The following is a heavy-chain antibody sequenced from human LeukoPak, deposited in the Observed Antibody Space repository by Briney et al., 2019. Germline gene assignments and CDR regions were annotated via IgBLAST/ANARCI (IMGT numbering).Heavy chain of an antibody. CDR3: ARASIGYCSSTSCYIANFDY. CDR1: GYTFTSYG. CDR2: ISAYNGNT. Sequence: GASVTVSCKASGYTFTSYGISWVRQAPGQGVEWMGWISAYNGNTNYAHKLQGRVTMTTDTSTSTAYMELRSLRSDDTAVYYCARASIGYCSSTSCYIANFDYWGQGTLVTVSS. J-gene: IGHJ4*02. V-gene: IGHV1-18*01. D-gene: IGHD2-2*01.